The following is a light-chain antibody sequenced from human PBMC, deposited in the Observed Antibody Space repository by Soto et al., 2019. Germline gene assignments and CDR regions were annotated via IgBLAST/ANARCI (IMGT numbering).Light chain of an antibody. CDR2: NVS. V-gene: IGLV2-11*01. J-gene: IGLJ2*01. CDR1: SSDVGGFNF. Sequence: QSVLTQPRSVSGSPGQSISISCTGSSSDVGGFNFVSWYQHHPGTAPKLIIYNVSQRPSGVPDRFSGSKSANTASLTISGLQAEDEADYYCSSFTSSSTVVFGGGTKVTVL. CDR3: SSFTSSSTVV.